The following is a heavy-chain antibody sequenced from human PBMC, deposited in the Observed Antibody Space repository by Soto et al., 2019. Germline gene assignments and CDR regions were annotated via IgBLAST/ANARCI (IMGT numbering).Heavy chain of an antibody. CDR3: ARDLPVNNWFDP. Sequence: GGSVRLSCAASGFPFSIYAMHWVRQAPGKGLEWVAVISYDGSNKYYADSVKGRFTIYRDNSKNTLYLQMNSLRAEDTAVYYCARDLPVNNWFDPWGQGTLVTVAS. J-gene: IGHJ5*02. CDR2: ISYDGSNK. V-gene: IGHV3-30-3*01. CDR1: GFPFSIYA.